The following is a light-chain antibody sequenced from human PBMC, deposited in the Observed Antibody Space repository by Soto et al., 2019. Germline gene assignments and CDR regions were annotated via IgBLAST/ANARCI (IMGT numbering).Light chain of an antibody. CDR3: QQYNNWPPIT. Sequence: DIQMTQSPSSLSASVGDRVAITCQASQDISNYLNWYQQKPGKAPKLLIYDASNLETGVPSRFSGSGSGTDFTFTISSLQPEDFAVYYCQQYNNWPPITFGQGTRLEI. CDR1: QDISNY. J-gene: IGKJ5*01. V-gene: IGKV1-33*01. CDR2: DAS.